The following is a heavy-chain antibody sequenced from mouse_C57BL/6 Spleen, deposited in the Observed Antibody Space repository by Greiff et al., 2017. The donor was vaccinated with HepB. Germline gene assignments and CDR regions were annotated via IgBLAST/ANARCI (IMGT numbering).Heavy chain of an antibody. V-gene: IGHV14-4*01. CDR3: TFLTTVVAGRAY. CDR2: IDPENGDT. J-gene: IGHJ3*01. CDR1: GFNIKDDY. Sequence: EVQLQESGAELVRPGASVKLSCTASGFNIKDDYMHWVKQRPEQGLEWIGWIDPENGDTEYASKFQGKATITADTSSNTAYLQLSSLTSEDTAVYYCTFLTTVVAGRAYWGQGTLVTVSA. D-gene: IGHD1-1*01.